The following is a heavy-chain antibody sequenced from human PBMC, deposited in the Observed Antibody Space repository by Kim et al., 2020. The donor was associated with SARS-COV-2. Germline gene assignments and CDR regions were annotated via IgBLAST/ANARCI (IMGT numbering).Heavy chain of an antibody. CDR3: TTSGYSGYDWIWTIDY. J-gene: IGHJ4*02. CDR2: IKSKTDGATT. D-gene: IGHD5-12*01. V-gene: IGHV3-15*01. Sequence: GGSLRLSCAASGFTFSNAWMSWVRQAPGKGLEWVGRIKSKTDGATTDYAAPVKGRFTISRDDSKNTLYLQMNSLKTEDTAVYYCTTSGYSGYDWIWTIDYWGQGTLVTVSS. CDR1: GFTFSNAW.